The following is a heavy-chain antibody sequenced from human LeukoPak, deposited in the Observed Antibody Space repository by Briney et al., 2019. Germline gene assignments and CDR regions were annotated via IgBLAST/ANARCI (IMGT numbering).Heavy chain of an antibody. D-gene: IGHD6-13*01. V-gene: IGHV4-4*07. CDR2: IYTSGST. CDR3: AREVAAAGTGGNYYYYYGMDV. CDR1: GGSISSYY. J-gene: IGHJ6*02. Sequence: SETLSLTCTVSGGSISSYYWSWIRQPAGKGLEWIGRIYTSGSTNYNPSLKSRVTISVDTSKNQFSLKLSSVTAADTAVYYCAREVAAAGTGGNYYYYYGMDVWGQGTTVTVSS.